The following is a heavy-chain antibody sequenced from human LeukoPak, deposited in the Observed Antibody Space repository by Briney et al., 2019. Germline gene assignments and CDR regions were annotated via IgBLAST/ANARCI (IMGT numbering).Heavy chain of an antibody. Sequence: SETLSLTCTVSGGSISSSSYYWGWIRQPPGKGLEWIGRIYTSGSTNYNPSLKSRVTISVDMPNNQFSLKMSSVTAADTAVYYCARTGDGYNYYNYYYMDVWGKGTTVTVTS. CDR2: IYTSGST. D-gene: IGHD5-24*01. CDR3: ARTGDGYNYYNYYYMDV. CDR1: GGSISSSSYY. J-gene: IGHJ6*03. V-gene: IGHV4-39*07.